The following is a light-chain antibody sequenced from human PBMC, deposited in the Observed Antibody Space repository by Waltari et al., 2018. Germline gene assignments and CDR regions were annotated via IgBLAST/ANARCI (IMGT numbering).Light chain of an antibody. CDR3: YSTDSSGNHRV. CDR1: ALPKKY. CDR2: EDS. Sequence: SNELTQPPSVSVSPGQTARITCSGDALPKKYAYWYQQKSGQAPVLVIYEDSKRPSGIPERFSGSSSGTMATLTISGAQEEDEADYYCYSTDSSGNHRVFGGGTKLTVL. J-gene: IGLJ3*02. V-gene: IGLV3-10*01.